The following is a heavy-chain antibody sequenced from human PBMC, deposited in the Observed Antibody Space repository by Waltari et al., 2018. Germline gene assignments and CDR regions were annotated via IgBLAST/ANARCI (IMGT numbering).Heavy chain of an antibody. CDR1: GYTFTSYD. CDR3: ARVTTYYYYYMDV. J-gene: IGHJ6*03. Sequence: QVQLVQSGAEVKKPGASVKVSCRPSGYTFTSYDITWVRQAPGQGLEWVAWISASAGNTNYAQRLQGRVTLTTDTSTSTAYMELRSLTSDDTAIYFCARVTTYYYYYMDVWGTGTAVIVSS. V-gene: IGHV1-18*01. CDR2: ISASAGNT.